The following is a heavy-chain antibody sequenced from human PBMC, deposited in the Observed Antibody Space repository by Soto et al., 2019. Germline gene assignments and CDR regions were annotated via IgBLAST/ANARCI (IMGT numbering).Heavy chain of an antibody. D-gene: IGHD5-12*01. CDR3: ASQMATSDY. Sequence: LSCAASGFTFSSYGMHWVRQAPGKGLEWVAVISYDGSNKYYADSVKGRFTISRDNSKNTLYLQMNSLRAEDTAVYYCASQMATSDYWGQGTLVTVSS. CDR2: ISYDGSNK. CDR1: GFTFSSYG. J-gene: IGHJ4*02. V-gene: IGHV3-30*19.